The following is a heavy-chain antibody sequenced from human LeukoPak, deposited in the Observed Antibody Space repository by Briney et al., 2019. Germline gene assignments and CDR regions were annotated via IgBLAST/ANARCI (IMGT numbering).Heavy chain of an antibody. J-gene: IGHJ4*02. CDR2: MYPNSGNT. D-gene: IGHD2-2*02. CDR1: GYTFTSYD. Sequence: ASVKVSCEASGYTFTSYDINWVRQAAGQGLEWMGWMYPNSGNTGYAQKFQGRVTMTRTTSISTAYMELGSLTSEDTAVYYCTRGSQNCASASCYNFWGQGTLVTVSS. V-gene: IGHV1-8*01. CDR3: TRGSQNCASASCYNF.